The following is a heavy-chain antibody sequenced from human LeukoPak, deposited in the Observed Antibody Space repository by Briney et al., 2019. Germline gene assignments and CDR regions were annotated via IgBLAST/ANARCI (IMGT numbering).Heavy chain of an antibody. CDR1: GGTFSSYA. D-gene: IGHD3-22*01. V-gene: IGHV1-69*06. CDR2: IIPIFGTA. J-gene: IGHJ3*02. CDR3: RGYSYDAFDI. Sequence: SVKVSCKASGGTFSSYAISWVRQAPGQGLEWMGGIIPIFGTANYAQKFQGRVTITADKSTSTAYMELSSLRSEDTAVYYCRGYSYDAFDIWGQGTMVTVSS.